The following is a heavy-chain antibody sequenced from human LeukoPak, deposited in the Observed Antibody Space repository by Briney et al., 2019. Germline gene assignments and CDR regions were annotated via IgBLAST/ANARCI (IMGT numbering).Heavy chain of an antibody. D-gene: IGHD5-18*01. CDR3: ARDAPASYGQFDY. V-gene: IGHV4-4*07. J-gene: IGHJ4*02. CDR2: IYTSGST. CDR1: GGSISSYN. Sequence: SETLSLTCTGSGGSISSYNWSWIRQPAGKGLEWIGRIYTSGSTNYNPSFKSRVTMSVDTSKNQFSLKLRSVTAADTAVYYCARDAPASYGQFDYWGQGTLVTVSS.